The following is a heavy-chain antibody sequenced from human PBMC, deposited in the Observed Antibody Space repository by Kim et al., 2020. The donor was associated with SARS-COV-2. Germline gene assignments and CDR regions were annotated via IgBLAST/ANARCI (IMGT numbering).Heavy chain of an antibody. D-gene: IGHD6-13*01. CDR2: IWYDGSNK. CDR3: ARDFGSSWYPTYYYGMDV. V-gene: IGHV3-33*01. CDR1: GFTFSSYG. J-gene: IGHJ6*02. Sequence: GGSLRPSCAASGFTFSSYGMHWVRQAPGKGLEWVAVIWYDGSNKYYADSVKGRFTISRDNSKNTLYLQMNSLRAEDTAVYYCARDFGSSWYPTYYYGMDVWGQGTTVTVSS.